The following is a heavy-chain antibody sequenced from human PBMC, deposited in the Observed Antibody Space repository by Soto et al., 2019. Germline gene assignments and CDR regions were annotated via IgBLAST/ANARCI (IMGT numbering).Heavy chain of an antibody. J-gene: IGHJ4*02. D-gene: IGHD6-19*01. CDR1: GFTFRSYV. V-gene: IGHV3-23*01. Sequence: EVQLSESGGGLIQPGGSLRLSYVASGFTFRSYVMSWVRQAPGKGLEWVSDISGNADSTNYADSVRGRFTISRDNSKNTLYLQMNSLRVEDTGRYYCVKGRAFRAVAGSDQWGQGTQVTVSA. CDR3: VKGRAFRAVAGSDQ. CDR2: ISGNADST.